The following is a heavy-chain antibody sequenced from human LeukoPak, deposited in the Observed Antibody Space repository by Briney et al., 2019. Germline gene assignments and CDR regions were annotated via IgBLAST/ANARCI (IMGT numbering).Heavy chain of an antibody. CDR3: ARDWIDRGTFDP. D-gene: IGHD2-2*03. CDR2: IKSDGSVT. V-gene: IGHV3-74*01. CDR1: GFTFSSYY. J-gene: IGHJ5*02. Sequence: PGGSLRLSCAASGFTFSSYYMHWVRQAPGKGLVWVSRIKSDGSVTGYADSVKGRFAISRDNAKNTMYLQMNSLRAEDTAVYYCARDWIDRGTFDPWGRGTLVTVSS.